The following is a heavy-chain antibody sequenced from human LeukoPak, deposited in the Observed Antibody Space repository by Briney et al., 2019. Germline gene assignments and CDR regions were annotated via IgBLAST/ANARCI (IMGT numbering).Heavy chain of an antibody. CDR2: IYHSGST. V-gene: IGHV4-4*02. CDR3: ARSREIDDRSSSLVPHYYYYMDV. Sequence: SSGTLSLTCAVSGGSISSSNWWSWVRQPPGKGLEWIGEIYHSGSTNYNPSLKSRVTISVDTSKNQFSLKLSSVTAADTAVYYCARSREIDDRSSSLVPHYYYYMDVWGKGTTVTVSS. D-gene: IGHD6-6*01. J-gene: IGHJ6*03. CDR1: GGSISSSNW.